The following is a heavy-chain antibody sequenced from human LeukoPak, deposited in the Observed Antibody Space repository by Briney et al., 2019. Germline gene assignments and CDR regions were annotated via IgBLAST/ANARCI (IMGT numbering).Heavy chain of an antibody. CDR2: IYYSGST. Sequence: PSETLSLTCTVSGGSISSYYWSWIRQPPGKGLEWIGYIYYSGSTNYNPSLKSRVTISVDTSKNQFSLKLSSVTAADTAAYYCARGKIAEMDYDSSGYYLDWWFDPWGQGTLVTVSS. D-gene: IGHD3-22*01. V-gene: IGHV4-59*01. J-gene: IGHJ5*02. CDR3: ARGKIAEMDYDSSGYYLDWWFDP. CDR1: GGSISSYY.